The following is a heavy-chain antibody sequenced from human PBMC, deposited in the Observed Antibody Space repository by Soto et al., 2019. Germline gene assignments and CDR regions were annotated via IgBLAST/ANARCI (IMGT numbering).Heavy chain of an antibody. D-gene: IGHD3-10*01. CDR2: IIPILGIA. J-gene: IGHJ4*02. CDR1: GGTFSSYT. V-gene: IGHV1-69*02. Sequence: QVQLVQSGAAVKKPGSSVKVSCKASGGTFSSYTISWVRQAPGQGLEWMGRIIPILGIANYAQKFQGRVTITADKSTSTAYMELSSLRSEDTAVYYCARYYYGSGSSTDYWGQGTLVTVSS. CDR3: ARYYYGSGSSTDY.